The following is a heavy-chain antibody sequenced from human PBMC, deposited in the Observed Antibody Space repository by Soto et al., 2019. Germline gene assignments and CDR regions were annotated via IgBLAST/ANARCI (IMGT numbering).Heavy chain of an antibody. CDR2: ISYDGSNK. D-gene: IGHD4-17*01. Sequence: PGGSLRLSCAASGFTFSSYAMHWVRQAPGKGLEWVAVISYDGSNKYYADSVKGRFTISRDNSKNTLYLQRNCLRAEDTAVYYCARAPPSDDYGDYEGYYYGMDVWGQGTTVTVSS. V-gene: IGHV3-30-3*01. CDR3: ARAPPSDDYGDYEGYYYGMDV. J-gene: IGHJ6*02. CDR1: GFTFSSYA.